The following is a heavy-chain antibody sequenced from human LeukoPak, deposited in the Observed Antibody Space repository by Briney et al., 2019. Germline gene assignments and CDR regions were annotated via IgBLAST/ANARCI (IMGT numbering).Heavy chain of an antibody. V-gene: IGHV3-7*01. D-gene: IGHD3-3*01. Sequence: GGSLRPSCAASGFTFSSYWMSWVRQAPGKGLEWVANIKQDGSEKYYVDSVKGRFTISRDNAKNSLYLQMNSLRAEDTAVYYCARVFYYDFWSGYSPPSYYFDYWGQGTLVTVSS. CDR2: IKQDGSEK. J-gene: IGHJ4*02. CDR3: ARVFYYDFWSGYSPPSYYFDY. CDR1: GFTFSSYW.